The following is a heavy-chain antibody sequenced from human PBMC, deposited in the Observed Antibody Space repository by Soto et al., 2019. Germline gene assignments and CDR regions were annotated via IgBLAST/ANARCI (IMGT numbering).Heavy chain of an antibody. V-gene: IGHV3-74*01. CDR1: GFTFNNYW. CDR2: INGDGSNT. Sequence: PGGSLRLSCAASGFTFNNYWLHWVRQAPGKGLVWVSRINGDGSNTNYADSVTDRFTISRDNAKNTVYLQMNSLKDENKTVYYCARGARGLYYMDVWGKGTTVTVSS. J-gene: IGHJ6*03. CDR3: ARGARGLYYMDV.